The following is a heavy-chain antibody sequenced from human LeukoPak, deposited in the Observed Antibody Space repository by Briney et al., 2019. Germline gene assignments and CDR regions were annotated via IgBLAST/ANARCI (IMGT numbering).Heavy chain of an antibody. CDR1: GFTFSSYA. Sequence: GGSLRLSCAASGFTFSSYAMSWVRQAPGKGLEWVSSISGSGNRTYYADSVKGRFTISRDNSKNTLFLQMNSLRAEDTAVYYCAKAGGHYYDSSGYYSPFDPWGQGTLVTVSS. CDR2: ISGSGNRT. J-gene: IGHJ5*02. V-gene: IGHV3-23*01. CDR3: AKAGGHYYDSSGYYSPFDP. D-gene: IGHD3-22*01.